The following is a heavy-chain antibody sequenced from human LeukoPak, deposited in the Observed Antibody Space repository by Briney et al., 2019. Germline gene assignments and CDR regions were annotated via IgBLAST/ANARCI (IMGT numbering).Heavy chain of an antibody. D-gene: IGHD2-2*01. CDR2: IYSGGST. V-gene: IGHV3-53*01. Sequence: LGGSLRLSCAASGFTVSSNYMSWVRQAPGKGLEWVSVIYSGGSTYYADSVKGRFTISRDNSKNTLYLQMNSLRAEDTAVYYCARDRGYCSSTSCYGGSFDYWGQGTLVTVSS. CDR3: ARDRGYCSSTSCYGGSFDY. CDR1: GFTVSSNY. J-gene: IGHJ4*02.